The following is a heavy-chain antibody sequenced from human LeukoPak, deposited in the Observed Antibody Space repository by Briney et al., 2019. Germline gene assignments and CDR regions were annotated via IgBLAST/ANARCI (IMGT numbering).Heavy chain of an antibody. CDR1: GGSISSTNW. J-gene: IGHJ6*02. CDR3: ARDDGRTADCSGMDV. V-gene: IGHV4-4*02. Sequence: PSGTLSLTCAVSGGSISSTNWWSWVRQTPGKGLEWIGEIYHGGSTRYNPSLKSRATISVDKSKNQFSLNLSSVTAADTAVYYCARDDGRTADCSGMDVWGQGTTVTVSS. D-gene: IGHD4-17*01. CDR2: IYHGGST.